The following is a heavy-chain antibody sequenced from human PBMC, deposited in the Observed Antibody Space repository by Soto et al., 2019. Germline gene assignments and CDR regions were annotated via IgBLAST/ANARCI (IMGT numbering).Heavy chain of an antibody. CDR2: IYHSGST. J-gene: IGHJ3*02. CDR3: ARGIAVAGRWGGDAFDI. D-gene: IGHD6-19*01. CDR1: GGSISSSNW. V-gene: IGHV4-4*02. Sequence: RSETLSLTCAVSGGSISSSNWWSWVRQPPGKGLEWIGEIYHSGSTNYNPSLKSRVTISVDKSKNQFSLKLSSVTAADTAVYYCARGIAVAGRWGGDAFDIWGQGTMVTVSS.